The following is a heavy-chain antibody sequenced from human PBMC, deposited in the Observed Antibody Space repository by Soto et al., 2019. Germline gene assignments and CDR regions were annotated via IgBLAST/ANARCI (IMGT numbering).Heavy chain of an antibody. CDR3: ARELYYYGSGSYYNEDWFDP. J-gene: IGHJ5*02. Sequence: SETLSLTCAVSGYSISSGYYWGWIRQPPGKGLEWIGSIYHSGSTYYNPSLKSRVTISVDTSKNQFSLKLGSVTAADTAVYYCARELYYYGSGSYYNEDWFDPWGQGTLVTVSS. V-gene: IGHV4-38-2*02. CDR1: GYSISSGYY. D-gene: IGHD3-10*01. CDR2: IYHSGST.